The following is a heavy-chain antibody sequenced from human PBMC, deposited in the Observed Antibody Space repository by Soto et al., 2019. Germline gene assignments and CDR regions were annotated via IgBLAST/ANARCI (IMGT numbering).Heavy chain of an antibody. V-gene: IGHV1-69*01. CDR2: IIPIFGTA. Sequence: QVQRVKSGAEVKKPGSSVKVSCKASGGTFTSYAISWGRQAPGQGLGWMGGIIPIFGTANYAQKFQGRVTITADESTSTAYMELSSLRSEDTAVYYCARVDSSGRNWFDPWGQGTLVTVSS. CDR3: ARVDSSGRNWFDP. CDR1: GGTFTSYA. J-gene: IGHJ5*02. D-gene: IGHD6-19*01.